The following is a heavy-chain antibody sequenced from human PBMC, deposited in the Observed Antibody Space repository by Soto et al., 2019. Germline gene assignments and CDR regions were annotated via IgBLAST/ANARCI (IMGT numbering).Heavy chain of an antibody. J-gene: IGHJ3*02. CDR3: AKDTREGDIVVVPAADAFDI. Sequence: GGSLRLSCAASGFTFSSYAMSWVRQAPGKGLEWVSAISGSGGSTYYADSVKGRFTISRDNSRNTLYLQMNSLRAEDTAVYYCAKDTREGDIVVVPAADAFDIWGQGTMVTVSS. CDR2: ISGSGGST. V-gene: IGHV3-23*01. CDR1: GFTFSSYA. D-gene: IGHD2-2*01.